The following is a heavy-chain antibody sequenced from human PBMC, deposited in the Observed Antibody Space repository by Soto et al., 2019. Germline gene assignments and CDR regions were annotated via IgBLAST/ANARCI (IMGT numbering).Heavy chain of an antibody. D-gene: IGHD1-26*01. CDR1: VGTFSSYA. J-gene: IGHJ1*01. Sequence: SVKVSCKASVGTFSSYAISWVRQAPGQGLEWMGGIIPIFGTANYAQKFQGRVTITADESTSTAYMELSSLRSEDTAVYYCAREDGSYRGYFQHWGQGTLVTVSS. CDR2: IIPIFGTA. V-gene: IGHV1-69*13. CDR3: AREDGSYRGYFQH.